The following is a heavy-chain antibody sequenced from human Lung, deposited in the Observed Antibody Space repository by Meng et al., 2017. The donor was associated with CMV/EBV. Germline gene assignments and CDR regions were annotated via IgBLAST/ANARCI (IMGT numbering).Heavy chain of an antibody. CDR2: LYYSGDT. CDR3: ARLLRGYDSVGWFDP. CDR1: GDSVSSGPYY. D-gene: IGHD3-3*01. Sequence: SETXSLTCTVSGDSVSSGPYYWSWIRQPPGKGLEWIGYLYYSGDTNYNPSLKSRVTMSVDTSKNQFSLKLRSVTAADAAVYYCARLLRGYDSVGWFDPLGQGXLVTVSS. J-gene: IGHJ5*02. V-gene: IGHV4-61*01.